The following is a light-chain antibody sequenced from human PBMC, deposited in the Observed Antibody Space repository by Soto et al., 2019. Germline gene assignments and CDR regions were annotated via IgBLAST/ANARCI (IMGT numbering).Light chain of an antibody. CDR2: EVS. CDR1: SSDVGSYNL. J-gene: IGLJ1*01. CDR3: CSYAGIYV. Sequence: QSVRTQPASVSGSPGQSITISCTGTSSDVGSYNLVSWYQQHPGKAPKLMIYEVSKRPSGVSNRFSGSKSGNTASLTISGLQAEDEADYYCCSYAGIYVFGTGTKVTVL. V-gene: IGLV2-23*02.